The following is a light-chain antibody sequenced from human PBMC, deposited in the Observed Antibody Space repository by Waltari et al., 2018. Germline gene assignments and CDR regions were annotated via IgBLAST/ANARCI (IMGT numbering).Light chain of an antibody. CDR1: QGISSR. J-gene: IGKJ1*01. V-gene: IGKV1-12*01. CDR3: QQVDSFPRT. CDR2: DAS. Sequence: DIQMTQSPSSVSESVGDRVTLTCRASQGISSRLAWYQQKPGKAPKLLIYDASSLHSGVPSRFSGSGSGTEFTLTISSLQPEDFATYYCQQVDSFPRTFGQGTKVEVK.